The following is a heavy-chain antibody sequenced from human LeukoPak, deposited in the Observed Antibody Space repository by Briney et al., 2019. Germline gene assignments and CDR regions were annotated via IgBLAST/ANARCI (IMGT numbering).Heavy chain of an antibody. J-gene: IGHJ4*02. Sequence: SETLSLTCSVSGSSISSHYWSWIRQPPGKGLEWIGYMYYSGSTNYNPSLKSRVTISVDTSKNQFSLKLSSVTAADTAVYYCARVSGSSWYYYFDYWGQGTLVTVSS. CDR2: MYYSGST. CDR3: ARVSGSSWYYYFDY. D-gene: IGHD6-13*01. V-gene: IGHV4-59*11. CDR1: GSSISSHY.